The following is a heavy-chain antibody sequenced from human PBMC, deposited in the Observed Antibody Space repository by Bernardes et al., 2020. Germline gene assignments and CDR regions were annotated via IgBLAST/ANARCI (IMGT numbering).Heavy chain of an antibody. CDR2: ISGSGRTT. J-gene: IGHJ4*02. CDR3: AKSTDRRYDYIWGSGD. Sequence: GGSLRLFCAASGFTFSSYAMTWVRQAPGQGLEWVSTISGSGRTTYYADSVKGRFTVSRDNSKNTLYLQMDSLSADDAAVYYCAKSTDRRYDYIWGSGDWGQGTLVIVSS. V-gene: IGHV3-23*01. D-gene: IGHD3-16*01. CDR1: GFTFSSYA.